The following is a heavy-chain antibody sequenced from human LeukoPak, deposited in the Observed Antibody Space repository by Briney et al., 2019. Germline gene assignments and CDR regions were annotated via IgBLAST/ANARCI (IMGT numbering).Heavy chain of an antibody. CDR3: ARDSPSLPLYYMDV. Sequence: GGSLRLSCAASGFTVSSNYMSWVRQAPGKGLEWVSVIYSAGSTYYADSVKGRFTISRDNAKNTLYLQMNSLRAEDTAVYYCARDSPSLPLYYMDVWGKGTTVTISS. CDR2: IYSAGST. CDR1: GFTVSSNY. V-gene: IGHV3-53*01. J-gene: IGHJ6*03.